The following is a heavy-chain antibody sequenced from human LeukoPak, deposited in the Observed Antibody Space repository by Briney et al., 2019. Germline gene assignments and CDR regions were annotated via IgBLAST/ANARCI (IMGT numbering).Heavy chain of an antibody. J-gene: IGHJ4*02. V-gene: IGHV4-34*01. D-gene: IGHD5-12*01. CDR2: INHSGST. CDR1: GGSFSGYY. Sequence: SETLSLTCAVSGGSFSGYYWSWIRQPPGKGLEWIGEINHSGSTNYNPSLNSRVTISVDTSKNQFSLKLSSVTAADTAVYYCARGRTRGYSGYDFPYFDYWGQGTLVTVSS. CDR3: ARGRTRGYSGYDFPYFDY.